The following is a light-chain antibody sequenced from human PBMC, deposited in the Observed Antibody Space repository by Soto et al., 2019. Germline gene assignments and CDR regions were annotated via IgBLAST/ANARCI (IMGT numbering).Light chain of an antibody. CDR1: PSVSRN. Sequence: EIVITQSPASLSVPPGERPTLSCRASPSVSRNLACYQQKPGQAPRLLIYGASTRATGIPASFSGSGSGAEFTLTLSSLQSEAFAVYDCQQYNNCPTITFGQGTRLEI. CDR2: GAS. J-gene: IGKJ5*01. V-gene: IGKV3-15*01. CDR3: QQYNNCPTIT.